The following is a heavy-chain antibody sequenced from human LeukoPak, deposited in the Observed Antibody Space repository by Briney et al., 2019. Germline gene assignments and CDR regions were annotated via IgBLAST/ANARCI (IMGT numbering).Heavy chain of an antibody. CDR3: ARDQGTWWFDP. V-gene: IGHV4-59*01. J-gene: IGHJ5*02. CDR2: IYYSGST. D-gene: IGHD3-10*01. Sequence: SETLSLTCTGSGGSISSYYWSWIRQPPGKGREWIGYIYYSGSTNYNPSLKSRVTISVDTSKNQFSLKLSSVTAADTALYYCARDQGTWWFDPWGQGTLVTVSS. CDR1: GGSISSYY.